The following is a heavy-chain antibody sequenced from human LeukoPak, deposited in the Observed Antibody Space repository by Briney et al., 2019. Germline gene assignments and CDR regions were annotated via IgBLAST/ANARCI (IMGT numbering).Heavy chain of an antibody. V-gene: IGHV4-31*03. CDR1: GGSISSGGYH. D-gene: IGHD4-17*01. J-gene: IGHJ2*01. Sequence: SQTLTLTCSVFGGSISSGGYHWSWIRQLPGKGLEWIGYVYYSGSTDYNPSLKSRVTISVDTSKNQFSLKLTSVTAADTAVYYCARDTGTWYFDLWGRGTLVTVSS. CDR2: VYYSGST. CDR3: ARDTGTWYFDL.